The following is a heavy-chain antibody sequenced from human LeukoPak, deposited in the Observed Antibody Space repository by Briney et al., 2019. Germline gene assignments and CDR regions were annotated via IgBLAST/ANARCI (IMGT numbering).Heavy chain of an antibody. CDR2: IYTSGST. CDR3: ARAPEGGYCSSTSCYSSPFDY. Sequence: PSDTLSLTCTVSGGSISSYYWSWIRQPAGKGLEWIGRIYTSGSTNYNPSLKSRVTMSVDTSKNQFSLKLSSVAAADTAVYYCARAPEGGYCSSTSCYSSPFDYWGQGTLVTVSS. V-gene: IGHV4-4*07. CDR1: GGSISSYY. J-gene: IGHJ4*02. D-gene: IGHD2-2*01.